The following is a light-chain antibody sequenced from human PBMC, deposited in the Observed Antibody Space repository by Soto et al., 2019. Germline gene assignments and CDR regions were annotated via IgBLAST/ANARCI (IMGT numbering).Light chain of an antibody. CDR2: DVS. CDR3: CSYAGSYTYV. Sequence: QSALTQPRSVSGSPGNSVTVSCTETSRGVGGYNYVSWYQQPTGKAPKVMIYDVSKPPKGVPDRFSGSKSGNTASPPNSGLQADDEADYSCCSYAGSYTYVFGTGTKVTVL. V-gene: IGLV2-11*01. J-gene: IGLJ1*01. CDR1: SRGVGGYNY.